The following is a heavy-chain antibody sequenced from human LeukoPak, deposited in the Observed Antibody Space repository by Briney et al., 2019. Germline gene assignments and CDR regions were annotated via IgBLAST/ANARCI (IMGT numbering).Heavy chain of an antibody. D-gene: IGHD3-22*01. V-gene: IGHV3-20*04. CDR2: INLSSSSR. J-gene: IGHJ4*02. CDR1: GFTFDDYG. CDR3: ARLDRSADYSLDY. Sequence: PGGSLRLSCAASGFTFDDYGMSWVRQAPGKGLEWVSGINLSSSSRGYADSVKGRFTISRDSAKKFLYLQMNTLRLEDTALYYCARLDRSADYSLDYWGQGSLVTVSS.